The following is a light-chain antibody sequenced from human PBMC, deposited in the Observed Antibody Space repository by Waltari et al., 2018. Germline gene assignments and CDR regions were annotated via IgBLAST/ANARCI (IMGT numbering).Light chain of an antibody. CDR1: QTVLYSSNNKNY. J-gene: IGKJ2*01. Sequence: DIGMTQSPDSLAVSLGERATINCKSSQTVLYSSNNKNYLAWYQQKPGQPPKLLISWASTRESGVPDRFSGSGSGTDFTLTINGLQAEDVAVYYCQQYYGTPHTFGQGTRVEIK. CDR2: WAS. CDR3: QQYYGTPHT. V-gene: IGKV4-1*01.